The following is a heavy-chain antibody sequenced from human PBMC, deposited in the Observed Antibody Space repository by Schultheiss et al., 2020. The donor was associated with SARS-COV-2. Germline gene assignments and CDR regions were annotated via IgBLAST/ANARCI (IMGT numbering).Heavy chain of an antibody. Sequence: SQTLSLTCTVSGGSISSGDYYWSWIRQPPGKGLEWIGYIYYSGSTYYNPSLKSRVTISVDTSKNQFALKLSSVTAADTAVYYCARDRKGTMVQGVPCGMDVWGQGTTVTVSS. V-gene: IGHV4-30-4*01. J-gene: IGHJ6*02. D-gene: IGHD3-10*01. CDR3: ARDRKGTMVQGVPCGMDV. CDR2: IYYSGST. CDR1: GGSISSGDYY.